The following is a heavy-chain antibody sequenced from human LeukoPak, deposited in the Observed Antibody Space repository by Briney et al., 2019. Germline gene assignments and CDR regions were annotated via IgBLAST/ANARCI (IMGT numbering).Heavy chain of an antibody. J-gene: IGHJ4*02. V-gene: IGHV3-11*01. CDR3: ARSGLQLWFPFDY. CDR1: GFTFSDYY. D-gene: IGHD5-18*01. CDR2: ISSSGSTI. Sequence: GGSLRLSCAASGFTFSDYYMSWIRQAPGKELEWVSYISSSGSTIYYADSVKGRFTISRDNAKNSLYLQMNSLRAEDTAVYYCARSGLQLWFPFDYWGQGTLVTVSS.